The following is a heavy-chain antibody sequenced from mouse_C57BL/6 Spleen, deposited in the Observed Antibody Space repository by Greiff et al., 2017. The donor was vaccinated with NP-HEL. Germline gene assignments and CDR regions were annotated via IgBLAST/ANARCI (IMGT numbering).Heavy chain of an antibody. Sequence: EVKLVESGGGLVKPGGSLKLSCAASGFTFSSYTMSWVRQTPEKRLEWVATISGGGGNTYYPDSVKGRFTISRDNAKNTLYLQMSSLRSEDTALYYCARADWDEGYYYAMDYWGQGTSVTVSS. D-gene: IGHD4-1*01. V-gene: IGHV5-9*01. CDR1: GFTFSSYT. CDR3: ARADWDEGYYYAMDY. CDR2: ISGGGGNT. J-gene: IGHJ4*01.